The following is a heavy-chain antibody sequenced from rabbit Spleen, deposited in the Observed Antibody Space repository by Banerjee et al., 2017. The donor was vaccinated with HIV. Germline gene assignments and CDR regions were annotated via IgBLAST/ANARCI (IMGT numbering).Heavy chain of an antibody. Sequence: QSLEESGGDLVKPGASLTLTCKASGLDFSSKYYMCWVRQAPEKGLELVACIYVADGSTDYASWAKGRFTFAKISSTTVTLQMTSLTVADTATYFCVRDAGSNAYIDGYFNLWGPGTLVTVS. D-gene: IGHD4-2*01. V-gene: IGHV1S40*01. J-gene: IGHJ4*01. CDR3: VRDAGSNAYIDGYFNL. CDR1: GLDFSSKYY. CDR2: IYVADGST.